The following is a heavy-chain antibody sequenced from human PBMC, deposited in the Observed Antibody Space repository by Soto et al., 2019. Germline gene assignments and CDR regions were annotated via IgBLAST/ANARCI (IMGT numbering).Heavy chain of an antibody. V-gene: IGHV7-4-1*01. J-gene: IGHJ6*02. D-gene: IGHD6-13*01. Sequence: GASVNVYWKASGYTDPSYAINWVLQENEQGLEWMGWINTNTGNPTYAQGFTGRFVFSLDTSVSTAYLQICSLKAEDTAVYYCAREGIAAAGLPYGMDVWGQGTTVTVS. CDR3: AREGIAAAGLPYGMDV. CDR2: INTNTGNP. CDR1: GYTDPSYA.